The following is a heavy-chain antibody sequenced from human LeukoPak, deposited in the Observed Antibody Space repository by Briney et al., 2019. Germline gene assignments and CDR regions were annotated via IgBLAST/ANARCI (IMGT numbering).Heavy chain of an antibody. CDR3: ARDAGPGGIQGYFDY. D-gene: IGHD5-18*01. Sequence: SETLSLTCTVSGGSISSYYWSWIRQPPGKGLEWIGYIYYSGSTNYNPPLKSRVTISVDTSKNQFSLKLSSVTAADTAVYFCARDAGPGGIQGYFDYWGQGTLVTVSS. J-gene: IGHJ4*02. V-gene: IGHV4-59*12. CDR2: IYYSGST. CDR1: GGSISSYY.